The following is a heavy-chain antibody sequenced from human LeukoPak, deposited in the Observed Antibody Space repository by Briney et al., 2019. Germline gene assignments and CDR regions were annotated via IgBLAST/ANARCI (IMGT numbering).Heavy chain of an antibody. CDR3: ARTIRGY. D-gene: IGHD3-10*01. Sequence: GGSLRLSCAASGFTFSNYWMSWVRQAPGQGLEWVANIKEDGSEKYYVDSVKGRFTISRDNAKNSLYLQMNSLRAEDTAVYYCARTIRGYWGQGTLVTASS. CDR2: IKEDGSEK. V-gene: IGHV3-7*01. J-gene: IGHJ4*02. CDR1: GFTFSNYW.